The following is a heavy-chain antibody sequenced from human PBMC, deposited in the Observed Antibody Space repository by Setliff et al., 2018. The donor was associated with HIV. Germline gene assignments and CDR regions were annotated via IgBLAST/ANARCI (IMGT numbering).Heavy chain of an antibody. CDR2: IDHSGGT. J-gene: IGHJ4*02. D-gene: IGHD5-12*01. CDR1: GGSFSGYY. Sequence: PSETLSLTCAVYGGSFSGYYWSWIRQTPGKGLERIGEIDHSGGTKYNPSLKSRVTISVDTSKNQFSLKLSSVTAADTAVYYCARVQVGGYNFYFDYWGQGTLVTVSS. V-gene: IGHV4-34*01. CDR3: ARVQVGGYNFYFDY.